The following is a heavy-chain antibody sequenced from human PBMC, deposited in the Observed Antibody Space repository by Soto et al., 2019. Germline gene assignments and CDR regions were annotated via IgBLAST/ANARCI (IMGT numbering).Heavy chain of an antibody. J-gene: IGHJ5*02. D-gene: IGHD5-18*01. V-gene: IGHV4-59*11. CDR1: GGSISNHY. Sequence: SETLSLTCTVSGGSISNHYWSWIRQPPGRGLEWIGHIFYSGSTNYNPALKSRVTISVDTSKSQFSLKLSSVTAADTAVYYCSKDSGYNYGYFRWFDPWGQGILVTVSS. CDR2: IFYSGST. CDR3: SKDSGYNYGYFRWFDP.